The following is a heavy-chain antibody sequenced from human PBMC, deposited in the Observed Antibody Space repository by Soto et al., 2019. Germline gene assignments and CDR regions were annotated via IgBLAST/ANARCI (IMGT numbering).Heavy chain of an antibody. V-gene: IGHV3-48*02. D-gene: IGHD1-1*01. J-gene: IGHJ4*02. CDR1: GVTFSSYN. Sequence: EVQLVESGGGLVQPGGSLRLSCVASGVTFSSYNMNWVRQAPGKGLEWVSYISTSSTTIYYAESVKVRFAVSRDNHKSSLFLQMNSLRDEDTASYYCARVRYTTGVFSFEGWGPGTLVAVSS. CDR3: ARVRYTTGVFSFEG. CDR2: ISTSSTTI.